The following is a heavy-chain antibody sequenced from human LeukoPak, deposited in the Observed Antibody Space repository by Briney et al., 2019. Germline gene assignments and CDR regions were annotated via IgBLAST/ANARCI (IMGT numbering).Heavy chain of an antibody. CDR2: INSDGSST. J-gene: IGHJ3*02. V-gene: IGHV3-74*01. Sequence: GGSLRLSCAASGFTFSSYWMHWVRQAPGKGLVWVSRINSDGSSTSYADSVKGRFTISRDNAKNTLDLQMNSLTAEDTAVYYCARGGGGYYGSGSYSSDAFDIWGQGTMVTVSS. CDR3: ARGGGGYYGSGSYSSDAFDI. D-gene: IGHD3-10*01. CDR1: GFTFSSYW.